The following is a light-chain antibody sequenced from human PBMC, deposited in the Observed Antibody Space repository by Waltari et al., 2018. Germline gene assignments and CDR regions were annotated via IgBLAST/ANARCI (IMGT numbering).Light chain of an antibody. CDR3: CSYAGRSIFDV. V-gene: IGLV2-23*03. J-gene: IGLJ1*01. CDR2: EGY. Sequence: QSALTQPASVSGSPGQSITLPCPATHSAVGSYNLVPWYQQPPGKAPKLIIYEGYKRPSGVSNRFSGSKSGNTASLTISGLQAEDEADYYCCSYAGRSIFDVFGSGTTVTVL. CDR1: HSAVGSYNL.